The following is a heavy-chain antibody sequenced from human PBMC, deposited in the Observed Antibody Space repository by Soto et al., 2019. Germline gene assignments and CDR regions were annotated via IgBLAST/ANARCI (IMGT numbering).Heavy chain of an antibody. V-gene: IGHV4-59*01. D-gene: IGHD3-22*01. Sequence: SETLSLTCTVSGGSISSYYWSWIRQPPGKGLEWIGYIYYSGSTNYNPSLKSRVTISVDTSKNQFSLKLSSVTAADTAVYYCARGGYYDSSGYLGTYWHFDLWGRGTLVT. CDR1: GGSISSYY. CDR3: ARGGYYDSSGYLGTYWHFDL. CDR2: IYYSGST. J-gene: IGHJ2*01.